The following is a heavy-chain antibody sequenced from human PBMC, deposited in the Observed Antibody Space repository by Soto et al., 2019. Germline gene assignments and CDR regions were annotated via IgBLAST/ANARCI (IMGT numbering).Heavy chain of an antibody. CDR3: ARDLGSRYGMDV. CDR1: GFTFSSYG. J-gene: IGHJ6*02. V-gene: IGHV3-33*01. CDR2: IWYDGSNK. Sequence: QVQLVESGGGVVQPGRSLRLSCAASGFTFSSYGMHWVRQAPGKGLEWVAVIWYDGSNKYYADSVKGRFTISRDNSKNTLYLQMNSLRAEDTAVYYCARDLGSRYGMDVWGQGTTVTVSS. D-gene: IGHD2-2*01.